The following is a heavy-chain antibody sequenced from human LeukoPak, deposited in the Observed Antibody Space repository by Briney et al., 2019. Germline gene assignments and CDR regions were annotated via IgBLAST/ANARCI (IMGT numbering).Heavy chain of an antibody. D-gene: IGHD6-13*01. CDR3: ARHRVGVAAAGTYYYGMDV. V-gene: IGHV5-51*01. CDR1: GYSFTSYW. Sequence: GESLKISCKGSGYSFTSYWIGWVRQMPGKGLGWMGIIYPGDSDTRYSPSFQGQVTISADKSISTAYLQWSSLKASDTAMYYCARHRVGVAAAGTYYYGMDVWGQGTTVTVSS. CDR2: IYPGDSDT. J-gene: IGHJ6*02.